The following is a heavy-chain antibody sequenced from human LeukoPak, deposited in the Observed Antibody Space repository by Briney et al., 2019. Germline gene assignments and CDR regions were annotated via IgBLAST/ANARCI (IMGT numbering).Heavy chain of an antibody. CDR3: ARVQLLWFGELITNSYYYGMDV. Sequence: GGSLRLSCAASGFTFSSYAMSWVRQAPGKGLEWVSAISGSGGSTYYADSVKGRFTISRDNSKNTLYLQMNSLRAEDTAVYYCARVQLLWFGELITNSYYYGMDVWGQGTTVTVSS. V-gene: IGHV3-23*01. J-gene: IGHJ6*02. CDR1: GFTFSSYA. CDR2: ISGSGGST. D-gene: IGHD3-10*01.